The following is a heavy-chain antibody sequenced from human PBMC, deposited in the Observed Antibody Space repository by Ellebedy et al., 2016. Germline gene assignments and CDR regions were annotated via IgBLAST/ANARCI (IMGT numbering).Heavy chain of an antibody. CDR3: ARDDDTNSRYSRFHH. CDR1: GFSFSSYW. V-gene: IGHV3-30*03. D-gene: IGHD2-8*01. CDR2: ISNDGSAT. J-gene: IGHJ1*01. Sequence: GESLKISCAASGFSFSSYWMNWVRQAPGKGLEWVALISNDGSATVYADSAKGRFTISRDNSKNTLHLQMNSLTDEDTAVYFCARDDDTNSRYSRFHHWGQGTQVTVSS.